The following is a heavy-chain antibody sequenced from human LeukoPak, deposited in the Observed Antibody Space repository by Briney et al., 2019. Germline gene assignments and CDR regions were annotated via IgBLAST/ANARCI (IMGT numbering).Heavy chain of an antibody. V-gene: IGHV3-20*04. Sequence: PGGSLRLSCAASGFTFDDYGMSWVRQAPGKGLEWVSGISWSGGNTGYADSVKGRFTISRDNAKNSLYLQMNSLRAEDTALYYCARGAAAHGLNAFDIWGQGTMVTVSS. J-gene: IGHJ3*02. CDR3: ARGAAAHGLNAFDI. CDR1: GFTFDDYG. D-gene: IGHD6-13*01. CDR2: ISWSGGNT.